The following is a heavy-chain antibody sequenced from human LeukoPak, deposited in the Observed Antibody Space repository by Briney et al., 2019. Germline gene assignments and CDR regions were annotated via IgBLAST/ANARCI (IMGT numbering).Heavy chain of an antibody. Sequence: ASVKVSCKASGYTFTSYYMHWVRQAPGQGLEWMGIINPSGGSTSYAQKFQGRVTMTRDTSTSTVYMELSSLRSEDTAVYYCARDYYDGSGSNWFDPWGQGTLVTVSS. J-gene: IGHJ5*02. D-gene: IGHD3-22*01. CDR1: GYTFTSYY. CDR2: INPSGGST. V-gene: IGHV1-46*01. CDR3: ARDYYDGSGSNWFDP.